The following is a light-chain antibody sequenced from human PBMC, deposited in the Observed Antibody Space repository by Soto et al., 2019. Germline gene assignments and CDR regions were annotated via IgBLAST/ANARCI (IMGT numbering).Light chain of an antibody. CDR3: QQLNTYPHT. CDR2: AAS. V-gene: IGKV1-9*01. CDR1: QGISSS. Sequence: DIQLTQSPSFLSASVGDRVTITRRASQGISSSLAWFQQKPGKAPKLLIYAASTLQSRVPSRFSGSGSGTDFTLTISSLQPEDFATYYCQQLNTYPHTFGQGTKLEIK. J-gene: IGKJ2*01.